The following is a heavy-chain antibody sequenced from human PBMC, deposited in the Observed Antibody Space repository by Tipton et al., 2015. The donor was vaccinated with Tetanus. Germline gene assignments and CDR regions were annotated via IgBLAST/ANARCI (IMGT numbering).Heavy chain of an antibody. V-gene: IGHV4-59*01. CDR1: GGSISSYF. J-gene: IGHJ2*01. CDR2: IYYSGTT. CDR3: ASMTPVDWYFDL. D-gene: IGHD4-23*01. Sequence: TLSLTCSVSGGSISSYFWSWIRQSPGQGLEWIGLIYYSGTTSYNPSLKSRVTISVDTSKNQLSLKLTPVTAADTAVYYWASMTPVDWYFDLWGQGTQVTVSS.